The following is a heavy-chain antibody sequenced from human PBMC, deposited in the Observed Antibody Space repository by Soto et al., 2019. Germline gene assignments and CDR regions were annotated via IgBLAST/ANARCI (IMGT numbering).Heavy chain of an antibody. CDR2: IVVGSGNT. D-gene: IGHD1-1*01. J-gene: IGHJ6*02. CDR3: AADRSETTGTHYYYYGMDV. Sequence: GASVKVSCKASGFTFTSSAVQWVRQARGQRLEWIGWIVVGSGNTNYAQKFQERVTITRDMSTSTAYMELSSLRSEDTAVYYCAADRSETTGTHYYYYGMDVWGQGTTVTVSS. CDR1: GFTFTSSA. V-gene: IGHV1-58*01.